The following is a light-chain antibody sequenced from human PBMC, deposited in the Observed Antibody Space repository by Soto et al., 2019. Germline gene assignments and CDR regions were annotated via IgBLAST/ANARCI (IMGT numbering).Light chain of an antibody. Sequence: DIQMTQSPSSLSASVGDRVTITCRASQTISSFLNWYQQKPGKAPKLLIHAASGLQSGVPSRFSGSGSGTDFSLTISSLQPEDFAIYYWQQSFSNPPTFGGGTKVEVK. V-gene: IGKV1-39*01. J-gene: IGKJ4*01. CDR3: QQSFSNPPT. CDR2: AAS. CDR1: QTISSF.